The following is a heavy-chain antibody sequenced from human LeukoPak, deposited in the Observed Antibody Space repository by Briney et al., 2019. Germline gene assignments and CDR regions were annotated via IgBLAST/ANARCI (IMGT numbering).Heavy chain of an antibody. D-gene: IGHD6-19*01. CDR3: AKSSRDRGAFDI. CDR2: IYHSGST. CDR1: GGSISSGGYS. V-gene: IGHV4-30-2*01. Sequence: PSETLSLTCAVSGGSISSGGYSWSWIRQPPGKGLEWIGYIYHSGSTYYNPSLKSRVTISVDRSKNQFSLKLSSVTAADTAVYYCAKSSRDRGAFDIWGQGTMVTVPS. J-gene: IGHJ3*02.